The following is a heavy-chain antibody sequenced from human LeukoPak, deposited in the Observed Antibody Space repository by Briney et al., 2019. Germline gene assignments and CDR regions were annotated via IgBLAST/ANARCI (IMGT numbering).Heavy chain of an antibody. CDR2: IYTSGST. CDR3: AREIGDYYDSSGYRTYYFDY. CDR1: GGSISSYY. V-gene: IGHV4-4*07. J-gene: IGHJ4*02. Sequence: PSETLSLTCTVSGGSISSYYWSWIRQPAGKGLEWIGRIYTSGSTNYNPSLKSRVTMSVDTSKNQISLKLRSVTAADTAVYYWAREIGDYYDSSGYRTYYFDYWGQGTLVTVSS. D-gene: IGHD3-22*01.